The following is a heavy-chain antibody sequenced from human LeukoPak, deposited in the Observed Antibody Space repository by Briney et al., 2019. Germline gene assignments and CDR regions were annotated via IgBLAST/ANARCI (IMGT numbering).Heavy chain of an antibody. CDR1: GGSISTYY. CDR2: IYYSGST. D-gene: IGHD6-13*01. Sequence: SETLSLTCTVPGGSISTYYWSWIRQPPGKGLEWIGYIYYSGSTNYNPSLKSRVTMSVDTSKNQFSLKLSSVTAADTAVYYCARGGIAAFHFDYWGQGTLVTVSS. CDR3: ARGGIAAFHFDY. V-gene: IGHV4-59*01. J-gene: IGHJ4*02.